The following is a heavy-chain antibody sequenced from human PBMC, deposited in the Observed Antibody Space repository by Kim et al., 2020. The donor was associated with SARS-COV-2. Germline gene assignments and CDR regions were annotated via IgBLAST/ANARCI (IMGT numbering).Heavy chain of an antibody. Sequence: SETLSLTCTVSGGSISSGGYYWSWIRQHPGKGLEWIGYIYYSGSTYYNPSLKSRVTISVDTSKNQFSLKLSSVTAADTAVYYCARDLSATAGAFDIWGQGTMVTVSS. D-gene: IGHD6-13*01. CDR1: GGSISSGGYY. V-gene: IGHV4-31*03. J-gene: IGHJ3*02. CDR3: ARDLSATAGAFDI. CDR2: IYYSGST.